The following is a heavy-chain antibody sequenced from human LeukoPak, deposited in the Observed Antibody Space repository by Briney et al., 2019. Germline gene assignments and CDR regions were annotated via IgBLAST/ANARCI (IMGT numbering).Heavy chain of an antibody. Sequence: ASVKVSCKTSGYTFTSNTIHWVCQAPGQRPEWMGWINAGNGNTKYSQKFQGRVTITRDTSASTAYMELSSLRPEDAAVYYCARVQSACCSSSSCYGGYFDYWGQGTLVTVSS. CDR1: GYTFTSNT. CDR2: INAGNGNT. CDR3: ARVQSACCSSSSCYGGYFDY. J-gene: IGHJ4*02. D-gene: IGHD2-2*01. V-gene: IGHV1-3*01.